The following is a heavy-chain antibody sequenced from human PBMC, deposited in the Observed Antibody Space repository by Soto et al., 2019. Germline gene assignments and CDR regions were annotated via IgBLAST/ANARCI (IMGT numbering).Heavy chain of an antibody. V-gene: IGHV1-46*01. Sequence: GASVKVSCKASGYTFTSYYMHWVRQAPGQGLEWMGIINPSGGSTSYAQKFQGRVTMTRDTSTSTVYMELSSLRSEDTAVYYCAREVLASASVREYKYYGMDVWGQGTKVTVSS. CDR2: INPSGGST. D-gene: IGHD1-1*01. J-gene: IGHJ6*02. CDR1: GYTFTSYY. CDR3: AREVLASASVREYKYYGMDV.